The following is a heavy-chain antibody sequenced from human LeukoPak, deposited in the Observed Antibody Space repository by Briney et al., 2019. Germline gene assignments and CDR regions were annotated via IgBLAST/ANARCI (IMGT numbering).Heavy chain of an antibody. CDR2: IYYSGST. D-gene: IGHD3-22*01. CDR1: GGSISSYY. V-gene: IGHV4-59*01. Sequence: PSETLSLTCTVSGGSISSYYWSWIRQPPGKGLEWIGYIYYSGSTSYNPSLKSRVTISVDTSKNQFSLKLSSVTAADTAVYYCARSLPGDSSGYYSLDFDYWGQGTLVTVSS. CDR3: ARSLPGDSSGYYSLDFDY. J-gene: IGHJ4*02.